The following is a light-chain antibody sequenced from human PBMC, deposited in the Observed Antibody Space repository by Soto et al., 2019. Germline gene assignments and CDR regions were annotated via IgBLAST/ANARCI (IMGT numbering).Light chain of an antibody. CDR1: SGHSSYA. Sequence: QPVLTQSPSASASLGASVKLTCTLSSGHSSYAIAWHQQHPEKGPRYLMKLNSDGSHSKGDVIPDRFSGSSSGAERYLTISSLQSEDEADYYCQTWGTGVVVFGGGTKVTVL. CDR2: LNSDGSH. V-gene: IGLV4-69*01. CDR3: QTWGTGVVV. J-gene: IGLJ2*01.